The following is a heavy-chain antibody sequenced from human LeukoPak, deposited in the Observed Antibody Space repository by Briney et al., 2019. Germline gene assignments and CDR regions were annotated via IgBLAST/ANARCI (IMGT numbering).Heavy chain of an antibody. D-gene: IGHD1-26*01. CDR1: GGSISSYY. CDR2: IYYNGDT. CDR3: ARHIGRGMDV. J-gene: IGHJ6*02. Sequence: SETLSLTCTVSGGSISSYYWSWIRQPPGKGLEWIGYIYYNGDTNYSPSLKSRVTISVDTSKNQFSLRLSSVTATGTAAYYCARHIGRGMDVWGQGTTVTVSS. V-gene: IGHV4-59*08.